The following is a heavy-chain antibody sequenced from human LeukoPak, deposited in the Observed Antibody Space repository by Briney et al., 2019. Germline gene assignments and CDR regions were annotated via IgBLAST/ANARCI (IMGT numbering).Heavy chain of an antibody. CDR3: ARHGGSYYWFDP. CDR1: GGSISSYY. CDR2: IYYSGST. Sequence: SETLSLTCTVSGGSISSYYWSWIRQPPGKGLEWIGYIYYSGSTNYNPSLKSRVTISVDTSKNQFSLKLSSVTAADTAVYYCARHGGSYYWFDPWGQGTLVTVSS. D-gene: IGHD1-26*01. J-gene: IGHJ5*02. V-gene: IGHV4-59*08.